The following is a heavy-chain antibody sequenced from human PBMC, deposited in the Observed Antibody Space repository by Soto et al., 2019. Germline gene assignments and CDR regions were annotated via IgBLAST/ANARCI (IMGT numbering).Heavy chain of an antibody. D-gene: IGHD3-22*01. CDR3: ARFLYITMIVVDPENAFDI. CDR2: IYYSGST. J-gene: IGHJ3*02. Sequence: PSETLSLTCTVSGGSISSGGYYWSWIRQHPGKGLEWIGYIYYSGSTYYNPSLKSRVTISVDTSKNQFSLKLSSVTAADTAVYYCARFLYITMIVVDPENAFDIWGQGTMVTVSS. V-gene: IGHV4-31*03. CDR1: GGSISSGGYY.